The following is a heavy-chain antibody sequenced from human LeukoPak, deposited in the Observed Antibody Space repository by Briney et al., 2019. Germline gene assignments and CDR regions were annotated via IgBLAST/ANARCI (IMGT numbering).Heavy chain of an antibody. CDR2: INPNSGDT. D-gene: IGHD3-22*01. V-gene: IGHV1-2*02. Sequence: ASVKDSCKASGYTFTGYYMHWVRQAPGQGLEWMGWINPNSGDTNYAQKFQGRVTMTRDTSISTAYMELSRLRSDDTAVYYCARVPGSGYYNWFDPWGQGTLVTVSS. CDR1: GYTFTGYY. J-gene: IGHJ5*02. CDR3: ARVPGSGYYNWFDP.